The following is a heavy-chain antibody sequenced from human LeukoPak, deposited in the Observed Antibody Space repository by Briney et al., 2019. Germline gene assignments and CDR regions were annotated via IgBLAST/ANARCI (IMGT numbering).Heavy chain of an antibody. CDR3: ARDRGHCHDY. V-gene: IGHV3-48*04. CDR1: EFAFSTYN. J-gene: IGHJ4*02. Sequence: PGGSLRLSCAASEFAFSTYNMNWVRQAPGKGLEWVSYISTGSSTTYYADSVKGRFTIPRDNAKNSLYLQMNSLRAEDTAVYYCARDRGHCHDYWGQGTLVTVSS. D-gene: IGHD3-10*01. CDR2: ISTGSSTT.